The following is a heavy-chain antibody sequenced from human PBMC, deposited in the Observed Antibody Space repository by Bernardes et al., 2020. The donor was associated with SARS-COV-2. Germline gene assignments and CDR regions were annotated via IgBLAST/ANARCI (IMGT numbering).Heavy chain of an antibody. J-gene: IGHJ4*02. Sequence: SGHTLVKPTQTVTLTCTFSGCSLSTSGVGVGWSRQPPGNALEWPAIMYWDDDKRNSPSLKSRLTITKDTSKNQVVLTMTNMDPVDTATYSCAHRPSKWEPFDYWGQGTLVTVSS. CDR2: MYWDDDK. V-gene: IGHV2-5*02. CDR3: AHRPSKWEPFDY. CDR1: GCSLSTSGVG. D-gene: IGHD1-26*01.